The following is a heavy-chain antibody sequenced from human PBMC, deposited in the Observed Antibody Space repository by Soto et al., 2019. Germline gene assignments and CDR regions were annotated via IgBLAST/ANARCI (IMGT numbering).Heavy chain of an antibody. CDR3: AREAPIPVEAFDI. CDR1: GASISGGAYW. CDR2: ISSSGRP. D-gene: IGHD6-19*01. V-gene: IGHV4-31*03. Sequence: QVQLQESGPGLVKPSQTLSLTCTFSGASISGGAYWWGWIRQAPGRGLEWIGYISSSGRPHLSPAVQRRIAISLDTSRSQLSLEMASATAADTAVYVCAREAPIPVEAFDIWGQGTMVTVSS. J-gene: IGHJ3*02.